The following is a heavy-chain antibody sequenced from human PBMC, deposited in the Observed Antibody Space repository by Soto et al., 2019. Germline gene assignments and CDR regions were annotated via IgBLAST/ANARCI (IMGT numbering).Heavy chain of an antibody. V-gene: IGHV1-69*01. J-gene: IGHJ6*02. CDR1: GGTFSSYP. D-gene: IGHD1-26*01. CDR3: ARESRLGGGGMDV. CDR2: IIPIFGQP. Sequence: QVQLVQSGTEVKKPGSSVKVSCKASGGTFSSYPITWVRQAPGQGLEWMGGIIPIFGQPNYAQKCQGRVTITADESTSTVYMELSSLRSEDTAVYYCARESRLGGGGMDVWGQGTTVTVSS.